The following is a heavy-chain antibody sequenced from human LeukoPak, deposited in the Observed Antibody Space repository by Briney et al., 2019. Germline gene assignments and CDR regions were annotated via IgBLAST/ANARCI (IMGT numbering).Heavy chain of an antibody. J-gene: IGHJ3*01. D-gene: IGHD3-16*01. CDR3: AKNLGPFDV. Sequence: PGGSLRLSCTTSGLRFSRYNFNWVRQAPGKGLEWVSTIADAGTYYADSVKGRFIISRDNSKNMLYLQLNSLRADDTAMYYCAKNLGPFDVRGQGTMVTVSS. V-gene: IGHV3-53*01. CDR1: GLRFSRYN. CDR2: IADAGT.